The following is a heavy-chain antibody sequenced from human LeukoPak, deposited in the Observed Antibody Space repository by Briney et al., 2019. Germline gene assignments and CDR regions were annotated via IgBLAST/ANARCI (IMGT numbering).Heavy chain of an antibody. V-gene: IGHV1-2*02. CDR2: INPNSGGT. Sequence: ASVKVSCKASGYMFTGYYMHWVRQAPGQGLEWMGWINPNSGGTNYAQKFQGRDTMTRDTSISTAYMELSSLRSDDTAVYYCARGYCSGDCFTLFDYWGQGTLVTVSS. D-gene: IGHD2-21*02. CDR3: ARGYCSGDCFTLFDY. J-gene: IGHJ4*02. CDR1: GYMFTGYY.